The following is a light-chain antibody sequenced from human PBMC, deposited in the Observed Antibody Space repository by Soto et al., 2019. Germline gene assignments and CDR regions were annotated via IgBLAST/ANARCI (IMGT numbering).Light chain of an antibody. CDR1: QGASAY. J-gene: IGKJ2*01. V-gene: IGKV1-39*01. CDR3: EHSYRTPHT. Sequence: DIQMTQSPSSLSASVGDRVTITCRASQGASAYLLWYQQSQGRVPKLLIYAAWNLLSGVPSRFVCSRSARNFTLTISSLQPEDFAADYWEHSYRTPHTFGQGTKLETK. CDR2: AAW.